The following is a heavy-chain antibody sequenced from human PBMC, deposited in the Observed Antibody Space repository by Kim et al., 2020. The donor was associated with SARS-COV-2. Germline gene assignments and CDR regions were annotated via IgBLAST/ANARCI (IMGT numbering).Heavy chain of an antibody. CDR2: IIPIFGTA. CDR1: GGTFSSYA. V-gene: IGHV1-69*13. CDR3: AREGIDSSGYPGDYYYYGMDV. J-gene: IGHJ6*02. D-gene: IGHD3-22*01. Sequence: SVKVSCKASGGTFSSYAISWVRQAPGQGLEWMGGIIPIFGTANYAQKFQGRVTITADESTSTAYMELSSLRSEDTAVYYCAREGIDSSGYPGDYYYYGMDVWGQGTTVTVSS.